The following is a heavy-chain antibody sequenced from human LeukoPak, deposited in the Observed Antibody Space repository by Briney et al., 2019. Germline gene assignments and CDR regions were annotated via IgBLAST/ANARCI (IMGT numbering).Heavy chain of an antibody. CDR3: AKKSSSWYREIDY. CDR2: ISGSGGST. V-gene: IGHV3-23*01. D-gene: IGHD6-13*01. J-gene: IGHJ4*02. CDR1: GFTFSSYA. Sequence: GSLRLSCAASGFTFSSYAMSWVRQAPGKGLGWVSAISGSGGSTYYADSVKGRFTISRDNSKNTLYLQMNSLRAEDTAVYYCAKKSSSWYREIDYWGQGTLVTVSS.